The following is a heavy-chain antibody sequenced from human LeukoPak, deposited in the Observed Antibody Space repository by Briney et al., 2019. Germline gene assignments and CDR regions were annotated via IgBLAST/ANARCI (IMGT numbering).Heavy chain of an antibody. CDR2: INPNGGGT. J-gene: IGHJ4*02. CDR1: GYTFTNYY. Sequence: AASVKVSCKASGYTFTNYYMHWVRQAPGQGLEWMGIINPNGGGTSYAQKFQGRVTMTRDMSTSTVYMELSSLRYEDTAVYYCARLEPSLRGPTFDYWGQGTPVTVSS. D-gene: IGHD4-17*01. V-gene: IGHV1-46*01. CDR3: ARLEPSLRGPTFDY.